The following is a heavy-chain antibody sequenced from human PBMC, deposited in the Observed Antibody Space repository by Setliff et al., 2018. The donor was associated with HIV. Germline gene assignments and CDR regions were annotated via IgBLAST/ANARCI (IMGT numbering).Heavy chain of an antibody. V-gene: IGHV4-38-2*02. J-gene: IGHJ5*02. CDR2: IYHSGST. CDR3: ARMGEGNSSGQNWFDP. CDR1: GYSISSGYY. D-gene: IGHD6-19*01. Sequence: LSLTCTVSGYSISSGYYWGWIRQPPGKGLEWIGSIYHSGSTHYNPSLKSRVTISVDTSKNQFSLKLSSVTAADTAVYYCARMGEGNSSGQNWFDPWGQGTLVTVSS.